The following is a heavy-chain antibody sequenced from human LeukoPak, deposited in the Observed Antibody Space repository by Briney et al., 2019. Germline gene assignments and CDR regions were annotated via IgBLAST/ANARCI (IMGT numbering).Heavy chain of an antibody. D-gene: IGHD1-26*01. V-gene: IGHV3-21*01. Sequence: GGSLRLSCAASGFTFSSYSMNWVRQAPGKGLEWVSSISSSSSYIYYADSVKGRFTISRDNAKNSLYLQVNSLRAEDTAVYYCASPPPYSGSYGYWGQGTLVTVSS. J-gene: IGHJ4*02. CDR3: ASPPPYSGSYGY. CDR2: ISSSSSYI. CDR1: GFTFSSYS.